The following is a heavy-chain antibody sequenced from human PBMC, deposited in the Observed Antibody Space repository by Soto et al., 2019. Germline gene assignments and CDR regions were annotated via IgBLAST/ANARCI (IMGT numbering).Heavy chain of an antibody. D-gene: IGHD5-12*01. CDR2: IIHSGST. CDR3: ARGDRYSAYDSNY. Sequence: QVQVQQWGAGLLKPSETLSLTCGVYGGSFRGYYWSWIRQPPGKGLEWIGEIIHSGSTNYVPSLKSRAPISVDTSKNKFPRKLTSVTAADTAVYYCARGDRYSAYDSNYWGQGTLVTVSS. V-gene: IGHV4-34*02. CDR1: GGSFRGYY. J-gene: IGHJ4*02.